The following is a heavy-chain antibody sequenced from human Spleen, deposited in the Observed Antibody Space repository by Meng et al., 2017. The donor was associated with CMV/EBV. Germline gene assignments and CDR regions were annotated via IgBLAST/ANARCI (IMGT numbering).Heavy chain of an antibody. D-gene: IGHD7-27*01. V-gene: IGHV1-18*01. CDR3: ARDEANWGFCDL. CDR2: INTYNGNT. Sequence: CKASGYTFNTHSISWVRQAPGQGLEWMGWINTYNGNTKFAQKFQGRVTLTTDSSTTTAFMELRSLRSDDTAVYYCARDEANWGFCDLWGRGTLVTVSS. J-gene: IGHJ2*01. CDR1: GYTFNTHS.